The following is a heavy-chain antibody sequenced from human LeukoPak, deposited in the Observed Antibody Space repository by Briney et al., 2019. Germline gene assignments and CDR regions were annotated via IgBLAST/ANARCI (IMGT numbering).Heavy chain of an antibody. CDR2: INHSGST. Sequence: SETLSLTCAVYGGSFSGYYWSWIRQPPGKGLEWIGEINHSGSTNYNASLKSRVTISVDTSKNQFSLKLSSVTAADTAVYYCARERGSGGYYNVFNWFDPWGQGTLVTVSS. V-gene: IGHV4-34*01. CDR3: ARERGSGGYYNVFNWFDP. D-gene: IGHD3-10*01. J-gene: IGHJ5*02. CDR1: GGSFSGYY.